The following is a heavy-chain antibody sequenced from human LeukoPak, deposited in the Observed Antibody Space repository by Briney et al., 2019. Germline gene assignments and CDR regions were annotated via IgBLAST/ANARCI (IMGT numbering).Heavy chain of an antibody. J-gene: IGHJ4*02. CDR1: GGSISSYY. CDR3: ARGSLRYFDWLSVDY. V-gene: IGHV4-59*08. Sequence: SETLSLTCTVSGGSISSYYWSWIRQPPGKGLEWIGYIYYSGSTNYNPSLKSRVTISVDTSKNQFSLKLSSVTAADTAVYYCARGSLRYFDWLSVDYWGQGTLVTVSS. CDR2: IYYSGST. D-gene: IGHD3-9*01.